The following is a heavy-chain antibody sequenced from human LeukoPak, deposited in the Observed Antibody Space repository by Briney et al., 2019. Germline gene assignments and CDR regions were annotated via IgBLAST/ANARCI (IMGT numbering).Heavy chain of an antibody. CDR2: IYYSGSS. J-gene: IGHJ4*02. CDR1: GGSISNYY. D-gene: IGHD6-13*01. Sequence: SETLSLTCTLSGGSISNYYWSWIRQPPGKGLECIGYIYYSGSSYYNPSLKSRVTISVDTSKNQFSLKLSSVTAADTAVYYCARDAAKAQLDYFDYWGQGTLVTVSS. V-gene: IGHV4-59*12. CDR3: ARDAAKAQLDYFDY.